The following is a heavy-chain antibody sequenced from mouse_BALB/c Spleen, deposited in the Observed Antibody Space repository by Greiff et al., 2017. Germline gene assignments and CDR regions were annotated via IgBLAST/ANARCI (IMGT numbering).Heavy chain of an antibody. Sequence: ESGPGLVKPSQSLSLTCSVTGYSITSGYYWNWIRQFPGNKLEWMGYISYDGSNNYNPSLKNRISITRDTSKNQFFLKLNSVTTEDTATYYCARGRDSSGYAMDYWGQGTSVTVSS. CDR1: GYSITSGYY. J-gene: IGHJ4*01. CDR2: ISYDGSN. CDR3: ARGRDSSGYAMDY. V-gene: IGHV3-6*02. D-gene: IGHD3-2*01.